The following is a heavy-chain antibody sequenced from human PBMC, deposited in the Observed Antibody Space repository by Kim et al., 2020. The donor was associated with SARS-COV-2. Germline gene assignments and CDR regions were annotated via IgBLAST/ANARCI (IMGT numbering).Heavy chain of an antibody. D-gene: IGHD3-3*01. J-gene: IGHJ6*02. V-gene: IGHV3-30*02. CDR3: AKDGRFLEWLPTSDYYYGMDV. Sequence: FTISRDNSKNTLYLQMNSLRAEDTAVYYCAKDGRFLEWLPTSDYYYGMDVWGQGTTVTVSS.